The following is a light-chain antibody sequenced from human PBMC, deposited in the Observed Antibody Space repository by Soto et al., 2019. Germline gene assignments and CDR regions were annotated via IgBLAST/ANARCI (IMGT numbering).Light chain of an antibody. CDR1: QSVSIK. CDR2: GAS. Sequence: VLTQAPGSLSLPPGQRASLPWRASQSVSIKLAWYQQKPGQAPRLLIHGASTRATSNPGRFSGSGSGAEFTLTISSLQSEDFALYYCQQYYDWPPTFGQGTKVDIK. J-gene: IGKJ1*01. CDR3: QQYYDWPPT. V-gene: IGKV3-15*01.